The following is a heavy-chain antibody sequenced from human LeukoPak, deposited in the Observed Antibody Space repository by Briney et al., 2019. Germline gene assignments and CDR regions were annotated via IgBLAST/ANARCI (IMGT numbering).Heavy chain of an antibody. V-gene: IGHV3-53*01. D-gene: IGHD3-22*01. CDR1: GFTVSSNY. Sequence: QPGGSLRLSCAVSGFTVSSNYMSWVRQAPGKGLEWVSVIYSGGSTYYADSVKGRFTISRDNSKNTLYLQMNSLRAEDTAVYYCAKEPPMIVAPFDYWGQGTLVTVSS. CDR2: IYSGGST. CDR3: AKEPPMIVAPFDY. J-gene: IGHJ4*02.